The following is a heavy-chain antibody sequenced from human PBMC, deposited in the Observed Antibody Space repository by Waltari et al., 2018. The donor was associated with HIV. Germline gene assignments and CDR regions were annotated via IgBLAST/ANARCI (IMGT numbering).Heavy chain of an antibody. V-gene: IGHV4-39*01. Sequence: QSQLQESDPGLVKPSETLSLTCTVSGGSISSHYYFWAWVRPPPGKGLEWIGTISHTGGTTYYNPSLKSRVIISVDTSKDQSSLKLSSMTATDTAVYYCARQRGPGLWYFDLWGRGTLVSVSS. CDR2: ISHTGGTT. D-gene: IGHD2-15*01. CDR3: ARQRGPGLWYFDL. CDR1: GGSISSHYYF. J-gene: IGHJ2*01.